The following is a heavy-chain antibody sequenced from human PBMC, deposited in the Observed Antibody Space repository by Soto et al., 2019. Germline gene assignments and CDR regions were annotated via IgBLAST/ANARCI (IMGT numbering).Heavy chain of an antibody. CDR2: INPNSGGT. V-gene: IGHV1-2*02. CDR1: GYTFTGYY. Sequence: ASVKVSCKASGYTFTGYYMHWVRQAPGQGLERMGWINPNSGGTNYAQKFQGRVTMTRDTSISTAYMELSRLRSDDTAVYYCARDLDFWSGYPLDYWGQGTLVTVSS. J-gene: IGHJ4*02. CDR3: ARDLDFWSGYPLDY. D-gene: IGHD3-3*01.